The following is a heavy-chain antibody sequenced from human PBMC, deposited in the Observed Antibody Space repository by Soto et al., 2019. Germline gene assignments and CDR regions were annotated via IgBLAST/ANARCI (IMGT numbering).Heavy chain of an antibody. CDR3: AKSLSALFLVGDFKY. V-gene: IGHV3-23*01. CDR1: GFPFSIYA. CDR2: ISGSGTST. D-gene: IGHD2-2*01. J-gene: IGHJ4*02. Sequence: GGSLRLSCAASGFPFSIYALNWVRQAPGKGLEWVAEISGSGTSTYYAPSVKGRFIISSDSSKNTLYLRMYSLRAEDTAMYYCAKSLSALFLVGDFKYWGQ.